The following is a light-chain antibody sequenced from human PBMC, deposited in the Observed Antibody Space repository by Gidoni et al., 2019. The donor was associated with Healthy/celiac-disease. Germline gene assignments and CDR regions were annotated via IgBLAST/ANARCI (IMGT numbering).Light chain of an antibody. J-gene: IGKJ2*01. Sequence: EVVVTQSPATLSVSPGERATLSCRASQGVSSNLAWYQQKPGQAPRLLIYGASTRATSIPASFSGSGSGTEFTLTISSLQSEDFAVYYCQQYNKWPLTFXXXTKLEIK. CDR3: QQYNKWPLT. CDR1: QGVSSN. CDR2: GAS. V-gene: IGKV3-15*01.